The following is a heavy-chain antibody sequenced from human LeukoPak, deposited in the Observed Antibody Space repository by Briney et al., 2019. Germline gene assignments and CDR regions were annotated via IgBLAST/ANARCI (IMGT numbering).Heavy chain of an antibody. Sequence: PSETLSLTCTVSGGSISSYYWSWIRQSAGKGLEWIGRIYATGSTNYNPSLEGRVTMSVDSSKNQFSMKLTSLTAADTAVYYCARGRGYSGYAREGWGQGTPVTVSS. CDR2: IYATGST. CDR3: ARGRGYSGYAREG. D-gene: IGHD5-12*01. J-gene: IGHJ4*02. V-gene: IGHV4-4*07. CDR1: GGSISSYY.